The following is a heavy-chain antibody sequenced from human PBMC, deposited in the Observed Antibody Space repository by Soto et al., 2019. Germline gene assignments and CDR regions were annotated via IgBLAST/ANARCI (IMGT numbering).Heavy chain of an antibody. Sequence: GGSLRLSCEASGFTFSYYGLTWVRQAPGRGLEWVSSIGRRGDATFYADSVRGRFSISRDNSKNTVTLQMDRLRGEDTARYYCAGDSGFLEVADSDESWGHGTQVTVSS. CDR1: GFTFSYYG. V-gene: IGHV3-23*01. J-gene: IGHJ5*01. CDR2: IGRRGDAT. CDR3: AGDSGFLEVADSDES. D-gene: IGHD6-19*01.